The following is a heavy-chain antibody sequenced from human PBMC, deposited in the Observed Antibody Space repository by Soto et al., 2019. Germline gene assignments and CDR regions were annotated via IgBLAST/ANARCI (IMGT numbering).Heavy chain of an antibody. CDR2: IYYSGST. J-gene: IGHJ4*02. D-gene: IGHD3-10*01. V-gene: IGHV4-31*03. CDR1: GGSISSGGYY. CDR3: ARDSSYYYGSGSYQGLDY. Sequence: SETLSLTCTVSGGSISSGGYYWSWIRQHPGKGMEWIGYIYYSGSTYYNPSLKSRVTISVDTSKNQFSLKLSSVTAADTAVYYCARDSSYYYGSGSYQGLDYWGQGTLVTAPQ.